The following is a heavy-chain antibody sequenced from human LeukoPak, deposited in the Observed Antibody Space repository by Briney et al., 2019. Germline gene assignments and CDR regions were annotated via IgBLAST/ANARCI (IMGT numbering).Heavy chain of an antibody. CDR3: AGDRRYYYDSSGYLDY. J-gene: IGHJ4*02. CDR2: IYYSGST. Sequence: SQALSLTCTVSGGSISSGGYYWSWIRQHPGKGLEWIGYIYYSGSTYYNPSLKSRVTISVDTSKNQFSLKLSSVTAADTAVYYCAGDRRYYYDSSGYLDYWGQGTLVTVSS. CDR1: GGSISSGGYY. D-gene: IGHD3-22*01. V-gene: IGHV4-31*03.